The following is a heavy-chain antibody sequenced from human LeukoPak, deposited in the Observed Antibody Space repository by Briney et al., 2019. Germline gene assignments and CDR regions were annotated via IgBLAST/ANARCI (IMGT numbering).Heavy chain of an antibody. CDR3: ARGWGSLYYFDY. V-gene: IGHV4-61*08. J-gene: IGHJ4*02. CDR1: GGSVSSGGYY. CDR2: IYYSGST. D-gene: IGHD7-27*01. Sequence: KPSETLSLTCTVSGGSVSSGGYYWSWIRQPPGKGLEWIGYIYYSGSTNYNPSLKSRVTISVDTSKNQFSLKLSSVTAADTAVYYCARGWGSLYYFDYWGQGTLVTVSS.